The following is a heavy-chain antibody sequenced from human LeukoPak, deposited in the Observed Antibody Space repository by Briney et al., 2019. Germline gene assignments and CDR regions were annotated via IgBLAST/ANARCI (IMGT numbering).Heavy chain of an antibody. Sequence: GGSLRLSCAASGLGFAGSAVHWVRQTSGRGLEWVGCVRSRDKNYATIYGASARGRFTISRDDSRNTASLQMNSLNTEDTAVYYCITHIEYVAPDSWGQGTLVTVSS. V-gene: IGHV3-73*01. CDR1: GLGFAGSA. CDR3: ITHIEYVAPDS. CDR2: VRSRDKNYAT. J-gene: IGHJ4*02. D-gene: IGHD3-16*01.